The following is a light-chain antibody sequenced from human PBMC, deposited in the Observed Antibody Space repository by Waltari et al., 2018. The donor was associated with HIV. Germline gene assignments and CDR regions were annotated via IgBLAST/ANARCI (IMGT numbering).Light chain of an antibody. CDR2: YVS. CDR1: SSTVGGPHS. Sequence: QSALTQPASVSGSLGQSITISSTGTSSTVGGPHSVSWYQQHPGKAPKLLISYVSNRPSGVSNRFSGSKSGNTASLTISGLQAEDEADYYCSSYTANSRIFGGGTRLTVL. V-gene: IGLV2-14*03. J-gene: IGLJ2*01. CDR3: SSYTANSRI.